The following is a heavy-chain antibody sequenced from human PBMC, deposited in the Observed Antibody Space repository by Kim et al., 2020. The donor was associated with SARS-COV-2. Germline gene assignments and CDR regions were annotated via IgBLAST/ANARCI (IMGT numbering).Heavy chain of an antibody. V-gene: IGHV3-11*01. CDR1: GFTFSDYY. J-gene: IGHJ6*02. D-gene: IGHD4-17*01. CDR2: ISSSGSTI. Sequence: GGSLRLSYAASGFTFSDYYMSWIRQAPGKGLEWVSYISSSGSTIYYADSVKGRFTISRDNAKNSLHLQMNSLRAEDTAVYYCARDSRRMTTSLGIMDVWGQGTTVTVSS. CDR3: ARDSRRMTTSLGIMDV.